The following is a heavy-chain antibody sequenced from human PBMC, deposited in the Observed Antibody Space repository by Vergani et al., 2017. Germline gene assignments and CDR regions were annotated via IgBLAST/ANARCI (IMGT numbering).Heavy chain of an antibody. V-gene: IGHV3-33*06. Sequence: QVQLVESGGGVVQPGRSLRLSCAASGLTFSNYAMHWVRQAPGKGLEWVAAIWSDGSKKYYGDSVRGRFTISRDNSKNTLYLQMNSLRAEDTAVYYCAKETQDDTVEAPAAIQGTFDNWGQGTLVTVSS. D-gene: IGHD2-2*02. CDR2: IWSDGSKK. J-gene: IGHJ4*02. CDR3: AKETQDDTVEAPAAIQGTFDN. CDR1: GLTFSNYA.